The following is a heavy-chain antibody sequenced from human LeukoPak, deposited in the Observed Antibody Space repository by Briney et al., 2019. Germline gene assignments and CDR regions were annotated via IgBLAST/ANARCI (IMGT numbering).Heavy chain of an antibody. J-gene: IGHJ3*02. CDR3: ARLQMDTGYRPFDI. Sequence: GGSLRLSCAASGFTFNTHWMTWVRQAPGKGLQWVANIKDDGSENLYVDSVKGRFTISRDNAKNSLSLQMNSLRAQDTAVYYCARLQMDTGYRPFDIWGQGTVVIVSS. CDR1: GFTFNTHW. CDR2: IKDDGSEN. V-gene: IGHV3-7*01. D-gene: IGHD5-24*01.